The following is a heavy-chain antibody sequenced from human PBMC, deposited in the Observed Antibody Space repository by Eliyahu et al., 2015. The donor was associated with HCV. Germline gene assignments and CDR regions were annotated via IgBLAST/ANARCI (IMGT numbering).Heavy chain of an antibody. V-gene: IGHV3-23*01. J-gene: IGHJ4*02. CDR2: ISGSGGST. CDR1: GFTLSNYA. Sequence: EVQLLESGGGLEQPGGSLRLSCAASGFTLSNYAMSWVRQAPGKGLEWVSAISGSGGSTFYADSVKGRFTTSRDNSKNTLYLQMNSLRAEDTAVYYCAKGTGGYSYSDFDYWGQGTLVTVSS. D-gene: IGHD3-22*01. CDR3: AKGTGGYSYSDFDY.